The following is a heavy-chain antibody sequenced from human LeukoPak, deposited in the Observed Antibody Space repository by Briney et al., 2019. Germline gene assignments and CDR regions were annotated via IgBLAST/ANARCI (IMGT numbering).Heavy chain of an antibody. CDR3: AKDPSPGYYYGSGSFNWLH. Sequence: GGSLRLSCAASGFTFSSYAMSWVRQAPGKGLEWVSAISGSGGSTYYADSVKGRFTISRDNSKNTLYLQMNSLRAEDTAVYYCAKDPSPGYYYGSGSFNWLHWGQGTLVTVSS. CDR2: ISGSGGST. V-gene: IGHV3-23*01. CDR1: GFTFSSYA. D-gene: IGHD3-10*01. J-gene: IGHJ4*02.